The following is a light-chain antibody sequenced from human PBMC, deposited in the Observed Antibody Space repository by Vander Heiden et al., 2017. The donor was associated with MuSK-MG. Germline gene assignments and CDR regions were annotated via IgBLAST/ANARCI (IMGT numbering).Light chain of an antibody. V-gene: IGLV2-11*01. Sequence: QSALTQPRSVSGSPGQSVTIPCTGTSSDVGGYNYVSWYQQHPGKAPNRMIYDVSKRPSGVPDRFSGSKSGNTASLTISGLQAEDEADYYCCSYAGSYVFGTGTKVTVL. CDR2: DVS. J-gene: IGLJ1*01. CDR1: SSDVGGYNY. CDR3: CSYAGSYV.